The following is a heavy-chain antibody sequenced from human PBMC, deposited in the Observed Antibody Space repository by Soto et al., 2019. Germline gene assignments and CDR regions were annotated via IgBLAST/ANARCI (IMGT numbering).Heavy chain of an antibody. CDR3: ARERLRHSFDP. J-gene: IGHJ5*02. Sequence: GGSLRLSCAASGFTFSNYAMHWVRQPPCQGLEWVAVVWSDGNNKWYADSVKGRITISRDNSKNTLYLQMNSLRVDDTAVYYCARERLRHSFDPWGQGTPVTVSS. CDR1: GFTFSNYA. D-gene: IGHD3-9*01. CDR2: VWSDGNNK. V-gene: IGHV3-33*01.